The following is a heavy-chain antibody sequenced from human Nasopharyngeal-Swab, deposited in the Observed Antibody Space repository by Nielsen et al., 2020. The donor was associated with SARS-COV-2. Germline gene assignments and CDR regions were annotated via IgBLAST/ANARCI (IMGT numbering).Heavy chain of an antibody. V-gene: IGHV4-59*13. CDR1: GCSISSYY. CDR2: IYYSGST. Sequence: SETLSPTCPVSGCSISSYYWSWIRQPPGKGLGWIGYIYYSGSTNYNPSLKSRVTISVDTSKNQFSLKLSSVTAADTAVYYCARGFDYWGQGTLVTVSS. J-gene: IGHJ4*02. CDR3: ARGFDY.